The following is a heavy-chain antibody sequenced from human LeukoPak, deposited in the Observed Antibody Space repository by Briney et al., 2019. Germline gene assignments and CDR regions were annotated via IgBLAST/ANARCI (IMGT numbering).Heavy chain of an antibody. CDR3: ASKVVPAAPLDY. D-gene: IGHD2-2*01. J-gene: IGHJ4*02. V-gene: IGHV4-30-2*01. Sequence: SETLSLTCTVSGGSISSGGYYWSWIRQPPGKGLEWIGYIYHSGSTYYNPSLKSRVTISVDRSKNQFSLKLSSVTAADTAVYYCASKVVPAAPLDYWGQGTLVTVSS. CDR2: IYHSGST. CDR1: GGSISSGGYY.